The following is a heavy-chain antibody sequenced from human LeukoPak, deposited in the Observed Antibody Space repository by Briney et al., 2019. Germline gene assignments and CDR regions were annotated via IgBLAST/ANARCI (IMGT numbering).Heavy chain of an antibody. D-gene: IGHD3-10*01. CDR3: ARGPSIMVRGGQWYYYMDV. CDR2: INPNTGGT. Sequence: AASVKVSCKASGYTFTGYYMHWVRQAPGQGLEWMGWINPNTGGTNYAQKFQGRVTMTRDTSTSTVYMELSSLRSEDTAVYYCARGPSIMVRGGQWYYYMDVWGKGTTVTISS. V-gene: IGHV1-2*02. J-gene: IGHJ6*03. CDR1: GYTFTGYY.